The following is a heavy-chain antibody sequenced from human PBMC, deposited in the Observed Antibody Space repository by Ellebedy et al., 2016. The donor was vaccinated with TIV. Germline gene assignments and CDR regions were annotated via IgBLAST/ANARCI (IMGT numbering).Heavy chain of an antibody. V-gene: IGHV3-9*02. Sequence: SLKISXAASGFTSENYAMHWVRQVPGKGLEWVAGISWNRGSLGYADSVKGRFTISRDNAKNSLYLQLNSLRPEDTAFYYCAKGHFFDRSGYYYVDAFDFWGQGTMVTVSS. CDR2: ISWNRGSL. J-gene: IGHJ3*01. D-gene: IGHD3-22*01. CDR1: GFTSENYA. CDR3: AKGHFFDRSGYYYVDAFDF.